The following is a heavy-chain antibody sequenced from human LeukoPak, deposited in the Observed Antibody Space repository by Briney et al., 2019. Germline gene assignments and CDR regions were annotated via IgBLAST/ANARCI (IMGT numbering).Heavy chain of an antibody. Sequence: ASVKISCKVSRYTFTDYYMHWVQQAPGKGLEWMGLVDPEDGETIYAEKFQGRVTITADTSTDTAYMELSSLRSEDTAVYYCATGKGTGAFDIWGQGTMVTVSS. D-gene: IGHD3-10*01. J-gene: IGHJ3*02. CDR3: ATGKGTGAFDI. V-gene: IGHV1-69-2*01. CDR2: VDPEDGET. CDR1: RYTFTDYY.